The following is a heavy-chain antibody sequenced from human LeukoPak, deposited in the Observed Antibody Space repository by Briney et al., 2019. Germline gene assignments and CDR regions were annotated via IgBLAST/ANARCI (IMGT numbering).Heavy chain of an antibody. D-gene: IGHD3-3*01. CDR1: GFTFSSYG. CDR3: AKDRSEERFFADDYTNWFDP. J-gene: IGHJ5*02. V-gene: IGHV3-33*06. Sequence: PGGSLRLSCAASGFTFSSYGMHWVRQAPGKGLEWVAVIWYDGSNKYYADSVKGRFTISRDNSKNTLYLQMNSLRAEDTAVYYCAKDRSEERFFADDYTNWFDPWGQGTLVTVSS. CDR2: IWYDGSNK.